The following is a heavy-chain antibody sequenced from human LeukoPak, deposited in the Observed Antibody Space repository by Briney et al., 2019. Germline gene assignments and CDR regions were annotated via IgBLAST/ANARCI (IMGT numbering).Heavy chain of an antibody. CDR1: GITFSNSW. D-gene: IGHD3-10*01. V-gene: IGHV3-7*01. CDR3: ARGGGSGSYYKRALDY. J-gene: IGHJ4*02. CDR2: IREDESEK. Sequence: GGSLRLSCAASGITFSNSWMCWVRQAPGKGLDWVANIREDESEKYYVDSVKCRFTISRDNAKNSLYLQMNSLRAQDTAVYYCARGGGSGSYYKRALDYWGQGTLVTVSS.